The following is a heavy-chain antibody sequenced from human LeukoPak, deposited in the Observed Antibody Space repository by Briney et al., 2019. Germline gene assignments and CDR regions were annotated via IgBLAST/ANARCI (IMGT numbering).Heavy chain of an antibody. J-gene: IGHJ4*02. V-gene: IGHV4-4*07. Sequence: SETLSLTCTVSGGTISSYYWSWIRQPAGKGLEWIGRIYISGSTNYNPSLKSRVTMPVDTSKNQFSLKLSSVTAADTAVYYCARTWQWLPFDYWGQGTLVTVSS. CDR1: GGTISSYY. CDR3: ARTWQWLPFDY. CDR2: IYISGST. D-gene: IGHD6-19*01.